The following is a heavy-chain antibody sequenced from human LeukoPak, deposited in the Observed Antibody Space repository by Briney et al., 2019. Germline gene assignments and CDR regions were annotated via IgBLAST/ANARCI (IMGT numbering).Heavy chain of an antibody. V-gene: IGHV4-59*01. CDR2: IYYSGST. CDR3: ARDMGGGAFDI. Sequence: SETLSLTCTVSGGSISSYHWSWIRQPPGKGLEWIGYIYYSGSTNYNPSLKSRVTISVDTSKNQFSLKLSSVTAADTAVYYCARDMGGGAFDIWGQGTMVTVSS. D-gene: IGHD3-16*01. J-gene: IGHJ3*02. CDR1: GGSISSYH.